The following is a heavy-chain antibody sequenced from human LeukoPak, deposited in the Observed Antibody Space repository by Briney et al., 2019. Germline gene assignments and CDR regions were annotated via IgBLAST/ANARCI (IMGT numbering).Heavy chain of an antibody. J-gene: IGHJ6*03. CDR2: IWYDGSNK. Sequence: GRSLRLSCAASGFTFSSYGMHWVRQAPGKRLEWVAVIWYDGSNKYYADSVKGRFTISRDNSKNTLYLQMNSLRAEDTAVYYCAKSPQRFLEYYYMDVWGKGTTVTVSS. CDR3: AKSPQRFLEYYYMDV. V-gene: IGHV3-33*06. CDR1: GFTFSSYG. D-gene: IGHD3-3*01.